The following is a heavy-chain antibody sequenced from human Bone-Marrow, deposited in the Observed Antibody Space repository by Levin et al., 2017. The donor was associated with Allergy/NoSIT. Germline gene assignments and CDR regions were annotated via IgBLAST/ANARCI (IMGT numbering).Heavy chain of an antibody. CDR3: ARDQFRRATIGARWFDP. V-gene: IGHV3-7*01. J-gene: IGHJ5*02. CDR2: IKEDGSGK. D-gene: IGHD5-24*01. Sequence: GGSLRLSCAASGFTFSNSWMSWVRQAPGKGLEWVANIKEDGSGKYYVDSVKGRFTISRDNAKNSLYVQMNSLRAEDTAVYYCARDQFRRATIGARWFDPWGQGTLVTVSS. CDR1: GFTFSNSW.